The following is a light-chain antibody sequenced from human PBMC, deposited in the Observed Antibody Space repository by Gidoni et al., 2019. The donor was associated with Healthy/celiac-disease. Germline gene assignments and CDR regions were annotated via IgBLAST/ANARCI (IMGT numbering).Light chain of an antibody. CDR1: SSNIGAGYD. CDR2: GNS. J-gene: IGLJ2*01. V-gene: IGLV1-40*01. CDR3: QSYDSSLRV. Sequence: QSVLTQPPSVSGAPGQRVTISCTGSSSNIGAGYDVDWYQKLPGTAPKLLIYGNSNRPSGVPDRFSGSKSGTSASLAITVLQAEDEADYYCQSYDSSLRVFGGGTKLTVL.